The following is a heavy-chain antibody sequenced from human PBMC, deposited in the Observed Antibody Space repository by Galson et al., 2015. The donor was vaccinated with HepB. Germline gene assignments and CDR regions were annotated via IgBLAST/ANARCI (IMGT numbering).Heavy chain of an antibody. CDR2: IVSIFGKA. J-gene: IGHJ4*02. D-gene: IGHD1-26*01. CDR3: TREGPSGRFDH. CDR1: GGTFSTNA. V-gene: IGHV1-69*13. Sequence: SVKVSCKASGGTFSTNAISWVRQAPGQGLERMGGIVSIFGKANYAQKFQGRVTITADESTTTAYMELTSLTPDDTAVYFCTREGPSGRFDHWGQGTLVTVSS.